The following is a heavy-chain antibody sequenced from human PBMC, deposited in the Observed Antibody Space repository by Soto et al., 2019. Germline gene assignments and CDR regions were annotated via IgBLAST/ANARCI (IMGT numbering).Heavy chain of an antibody. J-gene: IGHJ3*02. CDR1: GFTVSSNY. CDR2: IWYDGSNK. CDR3: ARDIYSYGSVGTPDI. D-gene: IGHD5-18*01. V-gene: IGHV3-33*08. Sequence: PGGSLRLSCAASGFTVSSNYMSWVRQAPGKGLEWVAVIWYDGSNKYYADSVKGRFTISRDNSRNTLDLQMNNLRTEDTGVYFCARDIYSYGSVGTPDIWGQGTMVTVSS.